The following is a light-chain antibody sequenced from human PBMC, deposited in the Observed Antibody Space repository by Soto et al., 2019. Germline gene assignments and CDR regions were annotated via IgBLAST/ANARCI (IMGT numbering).Light chain of an antibody. CDR1: NIGSKS. J-gene: IGLJ1*01. Sequence: SYDLTQPPSVSVAPGKTARITCGGNNIGSKSVHWYQQKPGQAPVLVIYYDSDRPSGIPERFSGSNSGNTATLTISRVEAGDEADYYCQVWDSSSDHHGFGTGTKLTVL. CDR3: QVWDSSSDHHG. CDR2: YDS. V-gene: IGLV3-21*04.